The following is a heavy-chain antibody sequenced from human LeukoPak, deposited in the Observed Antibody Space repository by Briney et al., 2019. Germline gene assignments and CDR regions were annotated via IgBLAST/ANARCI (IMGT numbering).Heavy chain of an antibody. CDR3: ARVHYGDRHFDY. CDR2: IYYSGST. D-gene: IGHD4-17*01. Sequence: PSQTLSLTCTVSGGSISSGGYHWSWIRQHPGKGLEWIGYIYYSGSTYYNPSLKSRATISVDTSKNQFSLKLSSVTAADTAVYYCARVHYGDRHFDYWGQGTLVTVSS. J-gene: IGHJ4*02. V-gene: IGHV4-31*03. CDR1: GGSISSGGYH.